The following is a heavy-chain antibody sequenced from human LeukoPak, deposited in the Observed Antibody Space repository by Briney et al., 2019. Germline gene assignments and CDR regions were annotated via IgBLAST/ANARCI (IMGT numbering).Heavy chain of an antibody. V-gene: IGHV4-61*01. Sequence: SETLSLTCTVSGGSVSSGSYYWSWIRQPPGKGLEWIGYIYYSGSTNYNPSLKSRVTISVDTSKNQFSLELSSVTAADTAVYYCARGRNLASPGIAARPYFDYWGQGTLVTVSS. J-gene: IGHJ4*02. CDR3: ARGRNLASPGIAARPYFDY. CDR2: IYYSGST. D-gene: IGHD6-6*01. CDR1: GGSVSSGSYY.